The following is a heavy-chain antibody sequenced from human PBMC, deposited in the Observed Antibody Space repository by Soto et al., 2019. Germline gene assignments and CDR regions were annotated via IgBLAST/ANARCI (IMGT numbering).Heavy chain of an antibody. CDR2: IYWDDDK. Sequence: QITLKESGPTLVKPTQTLTLTCTFSGFSLSTSGVGVGWIRQPPGKALEWLALIYWDDDKRYSPSLKSRLTITKDTSKNQVVLTMTNMDPVDTATYYCAHRWITGTTKKGSWFAPWGQGTLVTVSS. CDR3: AHRWITGTTKKGSWFAP. J-gene: IGHJ5*02. D-gene: IGHD1-20*01. CDR1: GFSLSTSGVG. V-gene: IGHV2-5*02.